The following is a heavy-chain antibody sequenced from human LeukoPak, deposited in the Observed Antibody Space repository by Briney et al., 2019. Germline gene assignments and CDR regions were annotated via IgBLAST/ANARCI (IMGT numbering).Heavy chain of an antibody. V-gene: IGHV1-8*02. D-gene: IGHD4-17*01. CDR2: MNPNSGNT. Sequence: ASVKVSCKASGYTFTGYYMHWVRQATGQGLEWMGWMNPNSGNTGYAQKFQGRVTMTRNTSISTAYMELSSLRSEDTAVYYCARELGTTVTTGGYWGQGTLVTVSS. CDR1: GYTFTGYY. CDR3: ARELGTTVTTGGY. J-gene: IGHJ4*02.